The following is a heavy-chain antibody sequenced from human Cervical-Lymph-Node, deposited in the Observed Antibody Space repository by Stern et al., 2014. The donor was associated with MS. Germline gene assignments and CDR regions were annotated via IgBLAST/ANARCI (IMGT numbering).Heavy chain of an antibody. V-gene: IGHV2-26*01. Sequence: QVTLRESGPVLVKPTETLTLTCTVSGFSLSNARMGVSWIRQPPGKALEWLAHIFSNDEKSYSTALKSRLTISKDTSKSQVVLTMTNMDPVDTATYYCARIEDYGDYEILFDYWGQGTLVTVSS. CDR2: IFSNDEK. D-gene: IGHD4-17*01. CDR1: GFSLSNARMG. J-gene: IGHJ4*02. CDR3: ARIEDYGDYEILFDY.